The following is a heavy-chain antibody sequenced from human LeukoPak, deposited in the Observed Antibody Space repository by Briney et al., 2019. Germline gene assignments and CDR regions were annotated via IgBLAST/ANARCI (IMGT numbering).Heavy chain of an antibody. CDR1: GFDFSHYG. Sequence: GGSLRLSCAASGFDFSHYGMSWVRQSPGKGLEWVSTFSGTSTLTYYADSVKGRFTISRDDSKNVLYLQMNSLRDEDTAVYYCARGTYYYDSSGYQNFDYWGQGTLVTVSS. D-gene: IGHD3-22*01. CDR3: ARGTYYYDSSGYQNFDY. CDR2: FSGTSTLT. V-gene: IGHV3-23*01. J-gene: IGHJ4*02.